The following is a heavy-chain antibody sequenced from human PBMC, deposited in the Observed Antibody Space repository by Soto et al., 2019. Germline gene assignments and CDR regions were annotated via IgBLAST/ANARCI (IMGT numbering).Heavy chain of an antibody. D-gene: IGHD5-18*01. Sequence: PGGSLRLSCAASGFTFSSYGMHWVRQAPGKGLEWVAVISYDGSNKYYADSVKGRFTISRDNSKNTLYLQMNSLRAEDTAVYYCAKDIQLWSHAPFDYWGQGTLVTVSS. CDR1: GFTFSSYG. J-gene: IGHJ4*02. CDR3: AKDIQLWSHAPFDY. CDR2: ISYDGSNK. V-gene: IGHV3-30*18.